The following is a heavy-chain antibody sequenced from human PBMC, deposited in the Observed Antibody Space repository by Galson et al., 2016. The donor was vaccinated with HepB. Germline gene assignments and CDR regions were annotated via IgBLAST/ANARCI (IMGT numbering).Heavy chain of an antibody. D-gene: IGHD3-22*01. CDR1: GFTFSSYC. J-gene: IGHJ1*01. V-gene: IGHV3-33*06. CDR2: IWYDGSNK. Sequence: SLRLSCAASGFTFSSYCMHWVRQAPGKGLEWVAVIWYDGSNKYYADSVKDRFTISSDNSKNTLYLQLNSLRAQDTAVYYCAKGTGSGYYHGYFQHWGQGTLVTVSS. CDR3: AKGTGSGYYHGYFQH.